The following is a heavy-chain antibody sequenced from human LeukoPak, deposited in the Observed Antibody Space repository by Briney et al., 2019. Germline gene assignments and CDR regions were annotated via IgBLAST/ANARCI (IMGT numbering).Heavy chain of an antibody. Sequence: ASVTVSFTSSGYTFTIYGISWVRQAPGQGLEWMGWISAYNGNTNYAQKLQGRVTMTTDTSTSTAYMELRSLRSDDTAVYYCARVTDSGSYWDWGQGTLVTVAS. CDR1: GYTFTIYG. CDR2: ISAYNGNT. CDR3: ARVTDSGSYWD. V-gene: IGHV1-18*01. J-gene: IGHJ4*02. D-gene: IGHD1-26*01.